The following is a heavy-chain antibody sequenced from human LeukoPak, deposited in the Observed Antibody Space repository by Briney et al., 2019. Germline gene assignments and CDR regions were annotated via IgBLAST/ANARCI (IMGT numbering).Heavy chain of an antibody. J-gene: IGHJ4*02. D-gene: IGHD5-18*01. V-gene: IGHV3-7*01. CDR3: ARVWRFSGYTYGNFDY. CDR2: IKQDGSEK. CDR1: GFTFSSYG. Sequence: GGSLRLSCAASGFTFSSYGMHWVRQAAGKGLEWVANIKQDGSEKYYVDSVKGRFTISRDNAKNSLYLQMNSLRAEDTAVYYCARVWRFSGYTYGNFDYWGQGTLVTVSS.